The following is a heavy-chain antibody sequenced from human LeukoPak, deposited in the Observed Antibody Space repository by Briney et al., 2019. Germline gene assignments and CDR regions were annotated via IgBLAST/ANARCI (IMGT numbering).Heavy chain of an antibody. CDR1: GGSISSGNW. D-gene: IGHD3-22*01. J-gene: IGHJ4*02. Sequence: SETLSLTCAVSGGSISSGNWWSWVRQPPGKGLQWIGEIFHSGSTNYNPSLKSRVPISVDNSKNQLSLILTSVTAADTAVYYCARASYYYDSSGYYYRYFDYWGQGTLVTVSS. CDR2: IFHSGST. CDR3: ARASYYYDSSGYYYRYFDY. V-gene: IGHV4-4*02.